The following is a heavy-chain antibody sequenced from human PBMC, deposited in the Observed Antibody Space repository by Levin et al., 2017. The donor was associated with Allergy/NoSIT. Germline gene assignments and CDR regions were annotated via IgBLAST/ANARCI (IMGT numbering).Heavy chain of an antibody. J-gene: IGHJ6*02. V-gene: IGHV3-11*05. CDR2: ISSSSSYT. D-gene: IGHD6-13*01. CDR1: GFTFSDYY. CDR3: ARESSSWYFGPADHYYYYGMDV. Sequence: GESLKISCAASGFTFSDYYMSWIRQAPGKGLEWVSYISSSSSYTNYADSVKGRFTISRDNAKNSLYLQMNSLRAEDTAVYYCARESSSWYFGPADHYYYYGMDVWGQGTTVTVSS.